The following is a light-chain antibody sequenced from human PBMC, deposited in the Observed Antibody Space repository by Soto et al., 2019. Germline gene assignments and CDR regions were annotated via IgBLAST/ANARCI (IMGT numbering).Light chain of an antibody. Sequence: EIVMTQSPATLSVSPGERATLSYRASQSVSSNLAGYQKKPGQAPRPLIYGASTRATGIPARFSGSGSGTEFTLTISSLQSEDFAVYYCQQYNNWPSITFGQGTRLEIK. J-gene: IGKJ5*01. CDR3: QQYNNWPSIT. V-gene: IGKV3-15*01. CDR1: QSVSSN. CDR2: GAS.